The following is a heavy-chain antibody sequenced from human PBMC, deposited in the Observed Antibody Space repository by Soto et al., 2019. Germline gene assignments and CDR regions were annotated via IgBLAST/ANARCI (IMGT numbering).Heavy chain of an antibody. V-gene: IGHV3-30-3*01. CDR1: GFTFSNYA. CDR3: ARGTRLMAVAGTGGLDV. D-gene: IGHD6-13*01. Sequence: PGGSLRLSCAASGFTFSNYALHWVRQAPGKGLEWVAVISFDATNEYYARSVKGRFTISRDNAKNTLFVQMNSLRGEDTGVYYCARGTRLMAVAGTGGLDVWGHGTTVTVSS. J-gene: IGHJ6*02. CDR2: ISFDATNE.